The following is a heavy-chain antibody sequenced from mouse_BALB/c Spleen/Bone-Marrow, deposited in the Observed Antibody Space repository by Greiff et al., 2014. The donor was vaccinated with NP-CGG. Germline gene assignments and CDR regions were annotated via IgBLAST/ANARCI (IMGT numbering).Heavy chain of an antibody. CDR1: GYTFTSYW. CDR3: TRGGAGTFAY. Sequence: LQQSGSELVRPGASVILSCKASGYTFTSYWMHWVKQRPGQGLEWIGNIYPDSGNTNYDENFKSKATLTVDTSSSTAYMQLSSLTSEDSAVYYCTRGGAGTFAYWGQGTLVPVSA. J-gene: IGHJ3*01. D-gene: IGHD4-1*01. CDR2: IYPDSGNT. V-gene: IGHV1S22*01.